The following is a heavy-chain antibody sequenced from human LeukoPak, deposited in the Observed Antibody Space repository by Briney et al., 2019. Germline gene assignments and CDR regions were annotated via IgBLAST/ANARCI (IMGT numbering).Heavy chain of an antibody. Sequence: GGSLRLSCAASGFTFSSYSMNWVRQAPGKGLEWVSYISGSNGSIYYADSVKGRFTISRDNAKNSLYLQMNSLRDDDTAVYYCARGLGITALDYWGQGTLVTVSS. D-gene: IGHD1-20*01. V-gene: IGHV3-48*02. CDR1: GFTFSSYS. J-gene: IGHJ4*02. CDR3: ARGLGITALDY. CDR2: ISGSNGSI.